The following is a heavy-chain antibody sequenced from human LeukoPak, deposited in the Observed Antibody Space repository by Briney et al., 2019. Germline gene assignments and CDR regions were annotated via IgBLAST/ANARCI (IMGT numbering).Heavy chain of an antibody. D-gene: IGHD3-3*01. J-gene: IGHJ4*02. Sequence: EASVKVSCKTSGYTFTDYYIHWVRQAPGQGLEWMGRVNPRRGDTSFARKFQGRVTISSDTSISTVYMDLSSLRSDDTAVYCCAKAARSSDTSVLRFLEWLLTDWGQGTLVIVSS. CDR2: VNPRRGDT. CDR1: GYTFTDYY. V-gene: IGHV1-2*02. CDR3: AKAARSSDTSVLRFLEWLLTD.